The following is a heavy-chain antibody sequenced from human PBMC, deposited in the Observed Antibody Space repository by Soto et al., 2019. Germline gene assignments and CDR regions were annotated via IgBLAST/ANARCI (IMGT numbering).Heavy chain of an antibody. D-gene: IGHD3-22*01. CDR3: ARGRIRPYYYDSSGYYYELPFYY. J-gene: IGHJ4*02. Sequence: SETLSLTCAVYGGSFSGYYWSWIRQPPGKGLEWIGEINHSGSTNYNPSLKSRVTISVDTSKNQFSLKLSSVTAADTAVYYCARGRIRPYYYDSSGYYYELPFYYWGQGTLVTVSS. CDR1: GGSFSGYY. V-gene: IGHV4-34*01. CDR2: INHSGST.